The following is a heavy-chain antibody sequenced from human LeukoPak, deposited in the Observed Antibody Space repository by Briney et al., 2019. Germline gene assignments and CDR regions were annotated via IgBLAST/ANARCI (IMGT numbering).Heavy chain of an antibody. V-gene: IGHV3-23*01. Sequence: GGSLRLSCEASGFTFGSFAMYWVRQAPGKGLDWIAGIFGSGGSPHYADSVKGRFTISRDNSKNAVYLQINSLRAEDTAVYYCGKTTAGYSSGQKPAWPVDYWGQGTLVTVSS. CDR1: GFTFGSFA. CDR2: IFGSGGSP. CDR3: GKTTAGYSSGQKPAWPVDY. J-gene: IGHJ4*02. D-gene: IGHD5-18*01.